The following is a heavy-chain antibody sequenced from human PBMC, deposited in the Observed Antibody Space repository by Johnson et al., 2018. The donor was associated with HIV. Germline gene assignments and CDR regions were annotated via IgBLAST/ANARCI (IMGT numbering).Heavy chain of an antibody. CDR1: GFTFSSYA. CDR3: ARVQYFDWFGAFDI. D-gene: IGHD3-9*01. Sequence: VQLVESGGGVVQPGRSLRLSCAASGFTFSSYAMSWVRQAPGKGLEWAGHIKNKADGGTTDYAALVKGRFTISRDDSKNTLYLQMNSLRAEDTAVYYCARVQYFDWFGAFDIWGQGTMVTVSS. V-gene: IGHV3-15*01. J-gene: IGHJ3*02. CDR2: IKNKADGGTT.